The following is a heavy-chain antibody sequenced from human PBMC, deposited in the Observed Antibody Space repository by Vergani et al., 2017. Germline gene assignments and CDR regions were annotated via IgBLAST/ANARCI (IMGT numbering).Heavy chain of an antibody. CDR2: ISWNSGSI. Sequence: EVQLVESGGGLVQPGRSLRLSCAASGFTFDDYAMHWVRQAPGKGLEWVSGISWNSGSIGYADSVKGRFTISRDNAKNSLYLQMNSLRAEDTAVYYCARDVYGDYGFDYWGQGTLVTVSS. V-gene: IGHV3-9*01. D-gene: IGHD4-17*01. J-gene: IGHJ4*02. CDR3: ARDVYGDYGFDY. CDR1: GFTFDDYA.